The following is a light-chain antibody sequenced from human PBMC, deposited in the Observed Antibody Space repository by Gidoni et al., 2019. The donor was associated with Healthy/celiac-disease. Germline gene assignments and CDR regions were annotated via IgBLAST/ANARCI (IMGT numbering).Light chain of an antibody. CDR2: DTS. Sequence: DIQMTQSPSTLSASVGDRVTITCRASQSIGSWLAWYQQKPGQAPKLLIYDTSSLESGVPSRFSGSGSGTEFTLTISSLQPDDFAIYYCQQYNSYSPWTFGQGTKVEIK. J-gene: IGKJ1*01. CDR3: QQYNSYSPWT. CDR1: QSIGSW. V-gene: IGKV1-5*01.